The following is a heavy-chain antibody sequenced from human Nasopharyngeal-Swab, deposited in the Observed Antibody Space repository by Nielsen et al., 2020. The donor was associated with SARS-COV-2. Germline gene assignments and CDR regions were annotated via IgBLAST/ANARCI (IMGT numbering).Heavy chain of an antibody. CDR3: ARVMEMATILVGYYYYMDV. CDR2: INPSGGST. Sequence: ASVKVSCKASGYTFTSYYMHWVRQAPGQGLEWMGIINPSGGSTSYAQKFQGRVTMTRDTSTSTVYMELSSLRSEDTAVYYCARVMEMATILVGYYYYMDVWGKGTTVTVSS. D-gene: IGHD5-24*01. J-gene: IGHJ6*03. V-gene: IGHV1-46*01. CDR1: GYTFTSYY.